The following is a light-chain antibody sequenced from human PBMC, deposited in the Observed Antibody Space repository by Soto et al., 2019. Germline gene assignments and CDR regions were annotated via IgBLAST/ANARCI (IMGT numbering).Light chain of an antibody. CDR2: AAS. Sequence: DIQLTQSPSFLSASVGDRVTITCRASQGISSYLAWYQQKPGKAPKFLIYAASTLQSGVPSRFIGSGSGTEFTLTISSLQPEDFATYYCQQLNSYPPSITFGQGTRLEIK. J-gene: IGKJ5*01. CDR1: QGISSY. V-gene: IGKV1-9*01. CDR3: QQLNSYPPSIT.